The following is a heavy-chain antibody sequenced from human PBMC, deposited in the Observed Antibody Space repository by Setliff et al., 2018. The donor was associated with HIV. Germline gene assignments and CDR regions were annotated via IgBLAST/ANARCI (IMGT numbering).Heavy chain of an antibody. V-gene: IGHV5-51*01. CDR2: IYTGDSGT. J-gene: IGHJ3*02. Sequence: GESLKISCRAFGNSFDNHWIAWVRQMPGKGPEWMGFIYTGDSGTKYSPAFQGRVTISADKSIKTTYLQWTSLQPSDTAMYYCARHQVAMSMLVVQDPGPFDKWGQGTRVTVSS. CDR3: ARHQVAMSMLVVQDPGPFDK. CDR1: GNSFDNHW. D-gene: IGHD3-10*02.